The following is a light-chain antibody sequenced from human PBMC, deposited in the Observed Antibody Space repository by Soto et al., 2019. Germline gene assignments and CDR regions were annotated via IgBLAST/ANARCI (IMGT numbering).Light chain of an antibody. CDR3: SSSAGIYHYLV. CDR1: SSDIGGYNS. V-gene: IGLV2-8*01. Sequence: QSVLTQPPSASGSPGQSVTISCTGTSSDIGGYNSVSWYQQHPGKAPRLMIYDVNQRPSVVPDRFSGSKSGYTASLTVSGLQTEDEAFYYCSSSAGIYHYLVFGGGTKVTVL. J-gene: IGLJ3*02. CDR2: DVN.